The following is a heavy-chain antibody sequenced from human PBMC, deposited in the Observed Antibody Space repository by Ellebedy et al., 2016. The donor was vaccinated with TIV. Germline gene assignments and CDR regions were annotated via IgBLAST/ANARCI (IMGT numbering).Heavy chain of an antibody. CDR1: GGTFSSYA. V-gene: IGHV1-69*13. CDR3: ARGPELSSTLNWFDP. CDR2: IIPIFGTA. J-gene: IGHJ5*02. Sequence: SVKVSXXASGGTFSSYAISWVRQAPGQGLEWMGGIIPIFGTANYARKFQGRVTITADESTSTAYMELSSLRSEDTAVYYCARGPELSSTLNWFDPWGQGTLVTVSS. D-gene: IGHD2-2*01.